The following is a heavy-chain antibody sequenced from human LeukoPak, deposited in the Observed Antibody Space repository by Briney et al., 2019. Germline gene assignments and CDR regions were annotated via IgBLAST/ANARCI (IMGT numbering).Heavy chain of an antibody. CDR3: ARDELYTVTTEHFDY. Sequence: GGSLRLSCAASGFTFSSYAMHWVRQAPGKGLEWVAVISYDGSNKYYADSVKGRFTISRDNSKNTLYLQMNSLRAGDTAVYYCARDELYTVTTEHFDYWGQGILVIVSS. CDR1: GFTFSSYA. J-gene: IGHJ4*02. V-gene: IGHV3-30-3*01. CDR2: ISYDGSNK. D-gene: IGHD4-11*01.